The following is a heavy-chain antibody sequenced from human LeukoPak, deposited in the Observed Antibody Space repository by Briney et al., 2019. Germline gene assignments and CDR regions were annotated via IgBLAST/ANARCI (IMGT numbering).Heavy chain of an antibody. Sequence: GESLKISCKGSGYSFNSYYIDWGRPVPGKGREWMGVIYVGDSDIRYSPSFQGQVTISVDKSISTAYLQWSSLKASDTAIYFCARHGYSYGLSFDYWGQGTLVTVSS. D-gene: IGHD5-18*01. CDR1: GYSFNSYY. CDR2: IYVGDSDI. J-gene: IGHJ4*02. V-gene: IGHV5-51*01. CDR3: ARHGYSYGLSFDY.